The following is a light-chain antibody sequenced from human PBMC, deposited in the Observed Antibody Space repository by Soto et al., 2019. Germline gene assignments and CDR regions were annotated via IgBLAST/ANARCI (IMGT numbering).Light chain of an antibody. CDR3: QQFYYYPHT. CDR2: GTS. J-gene: IGKJ2*01. V-gene: IGKV1-39*01. CDR1: HTIATY. Sequence: EIQMTQSPSSLSASVGDRVTLTCRASHTIATYLNWYQQKAGRVPEVLIYGTSTLQPGVPSRFTGSGYGTDVTLTINNVQPEDFATYYCQQFYYYPHTFGQVTKLEVK.